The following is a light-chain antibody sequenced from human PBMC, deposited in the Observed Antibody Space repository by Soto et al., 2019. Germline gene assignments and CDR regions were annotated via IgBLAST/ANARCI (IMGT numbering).Light chain of an antibody. CDR3: QQYNTWPPRT. CDR1: QSVSSN. J-gene: IGKJ1*01. CDR2: GAS. V-gene: IGKV3-15*01. Sequence: EIVMTQSPATLSVSPGERATLSCRASQSVSSNLAWYQQKPGQAPRLLIYGASTRATGIPARFSGSGSGTEFTLTISSLQSEDFAAYYCQQYNTWPPRTFGEGTKVELK.